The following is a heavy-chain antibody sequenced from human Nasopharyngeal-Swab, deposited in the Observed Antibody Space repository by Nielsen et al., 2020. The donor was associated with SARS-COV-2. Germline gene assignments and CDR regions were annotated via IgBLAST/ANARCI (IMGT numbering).Heavy chain of an antibody. J-gene: IGHJ5*02. CDR2: ISSSSYI. V-gene: IGHV3-69-1*01. Sequence: WIRQPPGKGLEWVSSISSSSYIYYADSVKGRFTISRDNAKNSLYLQMNSLRAEDTAVYYCARDSTPRWGLAAAAYNWFDPWGQGTLVTVSS. CDR3: ARDSTPRWGLAAAAYNWFDP. D-gene: IGHD6-13*01.